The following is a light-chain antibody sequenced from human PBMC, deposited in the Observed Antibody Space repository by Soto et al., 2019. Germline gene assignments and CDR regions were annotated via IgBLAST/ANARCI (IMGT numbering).Light chain of an antibody. V-gene: IGKV4-1*01. Sequence: IVMTQSPDSLAVSLGERATINCKSSQSVLYSSNNKNYLAWYQPKPGQPPKLLIYWASTRESGVPDRFSGSGSGTDFTLHLSSLQAEDEAVYYCQQYDSTPFAFGPGTKVDIK. J-gene: IGKJ3*01. CDR2: WAS. CDR1: QSVLYSSNNKNY. CDR3: QQYDSTPFA.